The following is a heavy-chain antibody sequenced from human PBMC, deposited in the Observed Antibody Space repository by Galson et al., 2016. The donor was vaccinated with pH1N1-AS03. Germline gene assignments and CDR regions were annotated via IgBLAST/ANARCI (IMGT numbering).Heavy chain of an antibody. CDR1: GGTFNSYA. CDR3: AREGHSGRYRTDAFDI. Sequence: SVKVSCKASGGTFNSYAISWVRQAPGQGLEWMGGIIPIFGTVNFAQRFQGRLTITADESTSTAYMDLSSLRSDDTAVYYCAREGHSGRYRTDAFDIWGQGTMVTVSS. D-gene: IGHD1-26*01. V-gene: IGHV1-69*13. CDR2: IIPIFGTV. J-gene: IGHJ3*02.